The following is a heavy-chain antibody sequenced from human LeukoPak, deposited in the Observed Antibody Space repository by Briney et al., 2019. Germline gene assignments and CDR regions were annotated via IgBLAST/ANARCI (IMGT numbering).Heavy chain of an antibody. CDR2: ISGSGGST. D-gene: IGHD3-3*01. V-gene: IGHV3-23*01. J-gene: IGHJ4*02. CDR3: AKDVGFLEWLVCFDY. Sequence: GGSLRLSCVASGLTFSSYAMSWVRQAPGKGLEWVSGISGSGGSTYYAVSVKGRFTISRDNSKNTLYLQMNGLRAEDTALYYCAKDVGFLEWLVCFDYWGQGTLVTVSS. CDR1: GLTFSSYA.